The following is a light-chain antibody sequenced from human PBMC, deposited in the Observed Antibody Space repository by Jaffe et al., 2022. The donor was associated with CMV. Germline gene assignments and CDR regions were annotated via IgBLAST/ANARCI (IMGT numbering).Light chain of an antibody. CDR1: QSVGGN. V-gene: IGKV3-15*01. CDR2: GAS. Sequence: EVVMTQSPAALSVSPGERVTLSCRASQSVGGNLAWYQQKPGQAPRLLIYGASARATGVPARFSGSGSGSEFTLTISSLQSEDFATYYCQQYNTWPPLTFGGGTKVEIK. J-gene: IGKJ4*01. CDR3: QQYNTWPPLT.